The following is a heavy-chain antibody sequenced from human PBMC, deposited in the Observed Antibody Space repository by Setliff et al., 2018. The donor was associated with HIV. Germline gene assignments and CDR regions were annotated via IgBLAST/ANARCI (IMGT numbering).Heavy chain of an antibody. CDR3: ARDRRDDYYLTAYFDS. V-gene: IGHV4-38-2*02. CDR2: MYYSGST. CDR1: GYSISSGCY. D-gene: IGHD1-26*01. Sequence: SETLSLTCAVSGYSISSGCYWGWIRQPPGKGLEWIGSMYYSGSTHYNPSLKSRVTVSKDTTKNQLSLRLSSVTAADTAVYYCARDRRDDYYLTAYFDSLDQGTVVTVSS. J-gene: IGHJ4*02.